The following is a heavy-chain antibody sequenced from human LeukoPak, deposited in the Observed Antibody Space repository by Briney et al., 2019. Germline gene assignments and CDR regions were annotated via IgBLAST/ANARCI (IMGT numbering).Heavy chain of an antibody. CDR1: GFTFSSYA. Sequence: QTGGSLRLSCAASGFTFSSYAMSWVRQAPGKGLEWVSAISGSGGSTYYADSVKGRFTISRDISKNTLYLQMNSLRAEDTAVYYCAKARIGRGYSYGPFDYWGQGTLVTASS. CDR3: AKARIGRGYSYGPFDY. D-gene: IGHD5-18*01. CDR2: ISGSGGST. J-gene: IGHJ4*02. V-gene: IGHV3-23*01.